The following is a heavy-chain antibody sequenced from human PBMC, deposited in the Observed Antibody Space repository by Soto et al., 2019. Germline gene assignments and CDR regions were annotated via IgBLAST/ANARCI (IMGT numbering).Heavy chain of an antibody. J-gene: IGHJ5*02. V-gene: IGHV4-34*01. D-gene: IGHD6-13*01. CDR3: ARGGGSWLRGGYNWFDP. Sequence: SETLSLTCAVYGGSFSGYYWSWIRQPPGKGLEWIGEINHSGSTNYNPSLKSRVTISVDTSKNQFSLKLSSVTAADTAVYYCARGGGSWLRGGYNWFDPWGQGTLVTVSS. CDR1: GGSFSGYY. CDR2: INHSGST.